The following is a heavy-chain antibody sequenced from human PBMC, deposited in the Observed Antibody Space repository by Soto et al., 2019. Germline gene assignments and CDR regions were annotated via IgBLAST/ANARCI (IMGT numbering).Heavy chain of an antibody. J-gene: IGHJ6*02. CDR2: MFYSGRT. D-gene: IGHD3-22*01. CDR1: NGSISSGSYY. Sequence: SETLSLTCTVSNGSISSGSYYWGWSRQPPGRGLEWIGIMFYSGRTHYKPSLKRLATISVYTHKNQLDLRLTAVTAADTAVDYCETQGGSPISMTVIGGMDVWGQGTMVTVSS. V-gene: IGHV4-39*01. CDR3: ETQGGSPISMTVIGGMDV.